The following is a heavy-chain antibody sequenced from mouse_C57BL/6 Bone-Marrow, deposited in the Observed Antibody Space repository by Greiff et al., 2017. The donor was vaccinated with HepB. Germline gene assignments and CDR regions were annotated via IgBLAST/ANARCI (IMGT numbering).Heavy chain of an antibody. D-gene: IGHD1-1*01. CDR2: IDPSDSYT. Sequence: QVQLQQPGAELVRPGPSVKLSCKASGYTFTSYWMHWVKQRPGQGLEWIGVIDPSDSYTNYNQKFKGKATLTVDTSSSTAYMQLSSLTSEDSAVYYCARDYYGNYAMDYWGQGTSVTVSS. CDR3: ARDYYGNYAMDY. V-gene: IGHV1-59*01. CDR1: GYTFTSYW. J-gene: IGHJ4*01.